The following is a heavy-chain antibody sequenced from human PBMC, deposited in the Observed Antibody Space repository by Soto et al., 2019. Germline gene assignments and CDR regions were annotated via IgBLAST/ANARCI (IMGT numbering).Heavy chain of an antibody. J-gene: IGHJ4*02. CDR3: AREGRGKKAGYNGLVSLGY. V-gene: IGHV1-69*06. CDR2: LIPIFNTT. CDR1: GTRFSNYV. Sequence: QVQLVQSGAEVKTPGSSLKVSCTVSGTRFSNYVISWVRQAPGQGLEWLGRLIPIFNTTQYPQKLQRRVPITADKSTNTASLELSSLRFDDTAVYYCAREGRGKKAGYNGLVSLGYWGQGTPVTVSS. D-gene: IGHD2-2*02.